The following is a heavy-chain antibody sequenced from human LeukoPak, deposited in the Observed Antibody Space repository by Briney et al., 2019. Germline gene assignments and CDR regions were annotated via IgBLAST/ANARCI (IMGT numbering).Heavy chain of an antibody. V-gene: IGHV3-73*01. D-gene: IGHD4-17*01. CDR3: TITDYESPEMIYYYGMDV. CDR2: IRSKANSYAT. CDR1: GFTFSGSA. Sequence: PGGSLRLSCAASGFTFSGSAMHWVRQASGKGLEWVGRIRSKANSYATAYAASVKGRFTISRDDSKNTAYLQMNSLKTEDTAVYYCTITDYESPEMIYYYGMDVWGQGTTVTVSS. J-gene: IGHJ6*02.